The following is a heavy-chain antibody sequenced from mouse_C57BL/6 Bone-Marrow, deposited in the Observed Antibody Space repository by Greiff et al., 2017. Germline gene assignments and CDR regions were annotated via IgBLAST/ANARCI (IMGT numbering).Heavy chain of an antibody. CDR1: GYTFTNYW. Sequence: VQLQQSGAELVRPGTSVKMSCKASGYTFTNYWIGWAKQRPGHGLEWIGDIYPGGGYTNYNEKFKGKATLTADKSSGTAYMQFSSLTSEDSAIYYCATSNPYYVDCWGQATTLTVSS. D-gene: IGHD2-5*01. J-gene: IGHJ2*01. CDR3: ATSNPYYVDC. V-gene: IGHV1-63*01. CDR2: IYPGGGYT.